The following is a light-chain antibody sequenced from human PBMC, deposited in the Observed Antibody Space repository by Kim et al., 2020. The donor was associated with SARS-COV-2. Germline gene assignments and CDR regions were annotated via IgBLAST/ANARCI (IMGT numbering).Light chain of an antibody. CDR3: QQYYSFPPA. J-gene: IGKJ1*01. V-gene: IGKV1D-8*01. CDR1: QGISSY. CDR2: AAS. Sequence: ACTGSKFTSSCRMSQGISSYLACYHQKPGKAPELLIYAASTLQSGVPSRFSGSGSGTDFTLTISCLQSEDFATYYCQQYYSFPPAFGQGTKVDIK.